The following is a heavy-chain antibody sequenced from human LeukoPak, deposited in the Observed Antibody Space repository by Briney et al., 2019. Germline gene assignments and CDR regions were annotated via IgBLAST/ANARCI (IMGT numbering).Heavy chain of an antibody. CDR2: ISYDGSNK. CDR3: ARDAFFGYSYGFDAFDI. CDR1: GFTFSSYG. J-gene: IGHJ3*02. D-gene: IGHD5-18*01. V-gene: IGHV3-30*03. Sequence: QPGGSLRLSCAASGFTFSSYGMHWVRQAPGKGLEWVAVISYDGSNKYYADSVKGRFTISRDNSKNTLYLQMNSLRAEDTAVYYCARDAFFGYSYGFDAFDIWGQGTMVTVSS.